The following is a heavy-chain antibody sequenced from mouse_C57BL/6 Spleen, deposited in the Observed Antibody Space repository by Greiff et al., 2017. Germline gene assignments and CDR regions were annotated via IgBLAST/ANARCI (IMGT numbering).Heavy chain of an antibody. D-gene: IGHD2-4*01. Sequence: VQLQQSGAELARPGASVKMSCKASGYTFTSYTMHWVKQRPGQGLEWIGYINPSSGYTKYNQKFKDKATLTADKSSSTAYMQLSSLTSEDSAVYYCAREGGLDYDYDGYAMDYWGQGTSVTVSS. V-gene: IGHV1-4*01. CDR2: INPSSGYT. CDR1: GYTFTSYT. CDR3: AREGGLDYDYDGYAMDY. J-gene: IGHJ4*01.